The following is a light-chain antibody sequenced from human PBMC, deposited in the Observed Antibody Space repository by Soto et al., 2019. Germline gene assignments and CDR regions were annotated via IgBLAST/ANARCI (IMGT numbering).Light chain of an antibody. CDR3: QQYNSFWT. CDR2: TAS. Sequence: DIQMTQSPSSLSASVGARVTITCRASQNISSYVNWYQQNPGKAPNLLIYTASNLESGVPSRFSGSGSGTEFTLNISSLQPDDFATYYCQQYNSFWTFGQGTKV. V-gene: IGKV1-39*01. CDR1: QNISSY. J-gene: IGKJ1*01.